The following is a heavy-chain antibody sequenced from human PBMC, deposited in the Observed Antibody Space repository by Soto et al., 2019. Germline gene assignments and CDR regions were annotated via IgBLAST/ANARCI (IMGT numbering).Heavy chain of an antibody. Sequence: EVQLVESGGGLVQPGGSLRLSCVASGFTFSTYWMSWVCRAPGTGLEWVATIKQNGNDEYYVASVKGRFAISRDNAENSLYLQMSGLRPDDTAVYYCVRGCGRSSCASYLDVWGKVTTVTVSS. CDR3: VRGCGRSSCASYLDV. CDR2: IKQNGNDE. V-gene: IGHV3-7*01. CDR1: GFTFSTYW. D-gene: IGHD2-2*01. J-gene: IGHJ6*04.